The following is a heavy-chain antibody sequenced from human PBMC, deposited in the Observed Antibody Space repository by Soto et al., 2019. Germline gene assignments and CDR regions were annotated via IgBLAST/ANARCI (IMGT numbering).Heavy chain of an antibody. Sequence: QVRLVQSGPVVREPGASVKVSCKTSGYTFTTFGITWVRQAPGQGLEWVAWISAHNGDTKYAKSVQDRVTMTTDTLTRTAYMELRNLKYDVTAMYFCARVYCDDGCFSGGDFDYWGQGTLVTVSS. V-gene: IGHV1-18*01. CDR3: ARVYCDDGCFSGGDFDY. D-gene: IGHD2-21*01. J-gene: IGHJ4*02. CDR2: ISAHNGDT. CDR1: GYTFTTFG.